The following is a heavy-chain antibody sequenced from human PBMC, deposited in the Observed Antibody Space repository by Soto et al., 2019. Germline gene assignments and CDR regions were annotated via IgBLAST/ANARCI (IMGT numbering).Heavy chain of an antibody. V-gene: IGHV3-7*01. J-gene: IGHJ4*02. D-gene: IGHD1-1*01. CDR2: IKEDGSER. Sequence: EVQLVESGGGLVHPGGSLRLSCAASGFTLSGHWMNWVHQAAGKGLEWVANIKEDGSERYYVDSGKGRFTISRDNAKNSLDLQMNSLRAADTAIYYCAREHRGLTTPGIDYWGQGTLVTVSS. CDR3: AREHRGLTTPGIDY. CDR1: GFTLSGHW.